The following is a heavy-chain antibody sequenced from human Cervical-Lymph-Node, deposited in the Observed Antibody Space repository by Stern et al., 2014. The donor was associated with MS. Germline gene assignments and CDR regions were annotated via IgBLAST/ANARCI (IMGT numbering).Heavy chain of an antibody. J-gene: IGHJ6*02. CDR3: ARPTTVTVGAMDV. Sequence: VQLVESGAAVKKPGSSVKVSCKASGGTFSTYAINWVRQASGQGLEWVGGIITNFGTENYAQKLQGRGTLTEADSTRTAYTELSSMRSEDTAVYYCARPTTVTVGAMDVWGQGTTVTVSS. CDR2: IITNFGTE. V-gene: IGHV1-69*01. D-gene: IGHD4-17*01. CDR1: GGTFSTYA.